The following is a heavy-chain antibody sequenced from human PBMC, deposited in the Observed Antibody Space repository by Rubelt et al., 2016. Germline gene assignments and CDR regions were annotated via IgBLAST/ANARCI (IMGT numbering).Heavy chain of an antibody. CDR3: ARDEA. V-gene: IGHV3-7*05. CDR2: IKYDGSEK. CDR1: GFTFSNYW. Sequence: SCAGSGFTFSNYWMSWVRQAPGKGLEWVAYIKYDGSEKDYVDSVKGRFTISRDNAKNSLYLQMNSLRVEDTAVYYCARDEAWGQGIMVTVSS. J-gene: IGHJ5*02.